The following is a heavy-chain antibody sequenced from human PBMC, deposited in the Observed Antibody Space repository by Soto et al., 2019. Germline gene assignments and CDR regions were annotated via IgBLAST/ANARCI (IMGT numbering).Heavy chain of an antibody. CDR1: GGSISSGDYY. D-gene: IGHD2-15*01. CDR3: ARANVLVVAATFHRWFDP. J-gene: IGHJ5*02. CDR2: IYSSGST. Sequence: QVQLQESGPGLVKPSQTLSLTCTVSGGSISSGDYYWSWIRQPPGKGLEWIGYIYSSGSTYYNPSLKIRVTISVDTSQYQFSMKLSSATAADTAVYYCARANVLVVAATFHRWFDPWGQGTLVTVSS. V-gene: IGHV4-30-4*01.